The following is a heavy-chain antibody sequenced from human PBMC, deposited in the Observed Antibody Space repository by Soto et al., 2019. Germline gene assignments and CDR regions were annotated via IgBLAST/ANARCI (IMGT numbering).Heavy chain of an antibody. J-gene: IGHJ5*02. D-gene: IGHD6-13*01. Sequence: ASVKVSCKASGYTFTSYGISWVRQAPGQGLEGMGWISAYIGNTNYAQKLQGRVTMTTDTSTSTAYMGLRSLRSDDTAVYYCVRGEVAAAYSTGWFDPWGQGTLVTVSS. CDR2: ISAYIGNT. CDR3: VRGEVAAAYSTGWFDP. CDR1: GYTFTSYG. V-gene: IGHV1-18*04.